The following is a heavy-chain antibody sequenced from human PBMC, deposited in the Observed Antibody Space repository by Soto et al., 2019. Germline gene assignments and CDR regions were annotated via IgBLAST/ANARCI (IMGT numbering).Heavy chain of an antibody. J-gene: IGHJ6*02. CDR2: IDPSDSYT. CDR1: GYSFTNYW. V-gene: IGHV5-10-1*01. Sequence: PGESLKISCQGSGYSFTNYWISWVRQMPGKGMERMGRIDPSDSYTNYSPSFQGHVTFSADTSITTAYLKWSSLKASDTAMYYCARRSESSTSSLYYYGLDVWGQGTTVTVSS. D-gene: IGHD6-6*01. CDR3: ARRSESSTSSLYYYGLDV.